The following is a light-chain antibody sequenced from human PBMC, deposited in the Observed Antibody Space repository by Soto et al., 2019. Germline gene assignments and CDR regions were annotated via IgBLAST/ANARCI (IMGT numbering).Light chain of an antibody. J-gene: IGLJ2*01. V-gene: IGLV2-14*01. CDR1: SSDVGSYNY. CDR2: EVT. CDR3: SSYTGGSTPVI. Sequence: QSVLTQPASVSGSPGQSITISCTGTSSDVGSYNYVSWYQQHPGKAPKLMISEVTNRPSGVSNRFSGSKSGNTASLTISGLQADDEADYYCSSYTGGSTPVIFGGGTKVIVL.